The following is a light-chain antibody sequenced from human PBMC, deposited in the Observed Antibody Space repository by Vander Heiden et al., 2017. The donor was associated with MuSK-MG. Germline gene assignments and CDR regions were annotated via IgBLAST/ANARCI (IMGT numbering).Light chain of an antibody. Sequence: QSALTQPPSASGTPGQRVTISCSGSHSNIGTQIGSWYQNIPGTKPKLLMLTNNQRPSGGPDRFSGYKAGTYASLEIRGLQSEDEAEDFCAVWDDSLNGRVFGGGTKLTVL. CDR2: TNN. V-gene: IGLV1-44*01. CDR1: HSNIGTQI. CDR3: AVWDDSLNGRV. J-gene: IGLJ3*02.